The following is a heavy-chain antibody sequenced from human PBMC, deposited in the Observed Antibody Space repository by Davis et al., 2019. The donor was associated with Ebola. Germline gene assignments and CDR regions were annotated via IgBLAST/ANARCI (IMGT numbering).Heavy chain of an antibody. D-gene: IGHD3-16*01. J-gene: IGHJ4*02. CDR2: IYYSGST. CDR1: GGSIISSSSY. Sequence: SETLSLTCTVSGGSIISSSSYWGWIRQPPRKGLEWIGYIYYSGSTNYNPSLKSRVTISVDTSKNQFSLKLNSVTAADTAVYYCARAPGTLIQDSYFDYWGQGTLVTVSS. CDR3: ARAPGTLIQDSYFDY. V-gene: IGHV4-61*05.